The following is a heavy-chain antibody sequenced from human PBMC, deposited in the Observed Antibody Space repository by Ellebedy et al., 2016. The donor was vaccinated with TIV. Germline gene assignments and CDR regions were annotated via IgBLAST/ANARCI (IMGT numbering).Heavy chain of an antibody. Sequence: SQTLSLTXXVYGGSFSGYYWSWIRQPPGKGLEWIGEINHSGSTNYNPSLKSRVTISVDTSKNQFSLKLSSVTAADTAVYYCASRYYGSGSYYNVLDAFDIWGQGTMVTVSS. D-gene: IGHD3-10*01. J-gene: IGHJ3*02. CDR3: ASRYYGSGSYYNVLDAFDI. CDR1: GGSFSGYY. V-gene: IGHV4-34*01. CDR2: INHSGST.